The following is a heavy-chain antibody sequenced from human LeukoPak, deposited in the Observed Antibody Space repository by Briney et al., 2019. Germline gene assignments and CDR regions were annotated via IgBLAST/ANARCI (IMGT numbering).Heavy chain of an antibody. CDR1: GYTFTGYY. Sequence: GASVKVSCKASGYTFTGYYMHWVRQAPGQGLEWMGWINPNSGGTNYAEKFQGRVTMTRDRSISTAYMELSRLRSDDTAVYYCARQTYGDYYFDYWGQGTLVTVSS. J-gene: IGHJ4*02. CDR2: INPNSGGT. CDR3: ARQTYGDYYFDY. D-gene: IGHD4-17*01. V-gene: IGHV1-2*02.